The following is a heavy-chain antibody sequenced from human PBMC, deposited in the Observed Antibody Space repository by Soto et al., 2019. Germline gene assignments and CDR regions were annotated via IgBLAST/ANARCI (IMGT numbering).Heavy chain of an antibody. V-gene: IGHV1-2*02. J-gene: IGHJ6*02. Sequence: QVQLVQSGAEVKEPGDSVRVSCAASGYTFTAYHIHWVRQAPGQGLEWMGWINPKFGDTTYAQDFQCRVSMTRDMSISTVYMELSRLTSDDTAIYYCARNMDYYYGRGSGNGQGVWGQVTTVTVFS. CDR2: INPKFGDT. CDR1: GYTFTAYH. D-gene: IGHD3-10*02. CDR3: ARNMDYYYGRGSGNGQGV.